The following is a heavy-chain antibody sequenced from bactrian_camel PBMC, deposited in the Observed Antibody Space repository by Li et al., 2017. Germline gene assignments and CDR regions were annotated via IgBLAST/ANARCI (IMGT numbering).Heavy chain of an antibody. D-gene: IGHD1*01. CDR1: GFRLSPAF. J-gene: IGHJ4*01. Sequence: HVQLVESGGGLVQPGGSLRLTCESSGFRLSPAFMSWVRQAPGMGLEWVSSIASDGRNTYYADSVKGRFTISRDNAKNTVYLQMNILKSEDTALYLCSTGSRITEASVQGQGTQVTVS. CDR2: IASDGRNT. V-gene: IGHV3-2*01.